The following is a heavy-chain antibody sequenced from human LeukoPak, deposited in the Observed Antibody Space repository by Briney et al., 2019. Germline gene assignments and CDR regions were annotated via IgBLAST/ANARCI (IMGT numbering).Heavy chain of an antibody. Sequence: SETLSLTCAVSGYSISSGYYWGWIRQPPGKGVEWIGSIYHSGSTYYNPSLKSRVTISVDTSKNQFSLKLSSVTAADTAVYYCARDHGNGWPYFDYWGQGTLVTVSS. V-gene: IGHV4-38-2*02. CDR1: GYSISSGYY. J-gene: IGHJ4*02. D-gene: IGHD6-19*01. CDR3: ARDHGNGWPYFDY. CDR2: IYHSGST.